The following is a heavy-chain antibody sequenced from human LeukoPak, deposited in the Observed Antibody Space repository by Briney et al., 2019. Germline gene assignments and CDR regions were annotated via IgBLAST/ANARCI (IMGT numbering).Heavy chain of an antibody. J-gene: IGHJ4*02. V-gene: IGHV3-21*01. Sequence: GGSLRLSCAASGFTFSSYSMNWVRQAPGKGLEWVSSISDSSVYIYYGDSVKGRFTISRDNAKNSLFLQLNSLRAEDTAVYYCARGSSYFDYWGQGTLVTVSS. D-gene: IGHD6-13*01. CDR2: ISDSSVYI. CDR1: GFTFSSYS. CDR3: ARGSSYFDY.